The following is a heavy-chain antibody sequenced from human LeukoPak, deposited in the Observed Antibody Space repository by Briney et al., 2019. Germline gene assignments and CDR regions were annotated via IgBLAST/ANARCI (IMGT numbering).Heavy chain of an antibody. Sequence: GGSLRLSCAASGFTFSTYAMSWVRQAPGKGLEWVSTISGSGVYTYYADSVKGRFTISRDNSKSTLYLQMNSLRAEDTAIYYCAKAVASGRSFDYWGQGTLVTVPS. CDR2: ISGSGVYT. V-gene: IGHV3-23*01. D-gene: IGHD6-19*01. J-gene: IGHJ4*02. CDR3: AKAVASGRSFDY. CDR1: GFTFSTYA.